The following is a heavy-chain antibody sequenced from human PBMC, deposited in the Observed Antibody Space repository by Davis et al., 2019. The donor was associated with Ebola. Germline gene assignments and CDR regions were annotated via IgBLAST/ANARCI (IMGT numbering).Heavy chain of an antibody. CDR2: IYYSGGT. V-gene: IGHV4-39*01. J-gene: IGHJ5*02. Sequence: SETLSLTCTVSGGSISSSSYYWGWIRQPPGKGLEWIGDIYYSGGTYYNPSLKSRVTVSVDTSRNQFSLKLSSVTAADTAVYYCAGPLDRHNWFDPWGQGTLVTVSS. CDR3: AGPLDRHNWFDP. CDR1: GGSISSSSYY. D-gene: IGHD1-1*01.